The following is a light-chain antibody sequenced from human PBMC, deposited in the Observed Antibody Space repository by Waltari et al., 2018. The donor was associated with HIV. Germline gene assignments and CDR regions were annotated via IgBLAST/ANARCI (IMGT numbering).Light chain of an antibody. CDR1: SSNIGAGYD. V-gene: IGLV1-40*01. Sequence: QSVLTQPPSVSGAPGQRVTISCTGSSSNIGAGYDVHWYQQLPGTAPKPLIYGNSNPPSGVPDRFSGSKSGTSASLAITGLQAEDEADYYCQSYDSSLSGSVFGGGTKLTVL. CDR3: QSYDSSLSGSV. CDR2: GNS. J-gene: IGLJ2*01.